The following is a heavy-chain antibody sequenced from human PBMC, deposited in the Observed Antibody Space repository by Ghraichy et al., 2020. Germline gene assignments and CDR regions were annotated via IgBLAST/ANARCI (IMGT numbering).Heavy chain of an antibody. V-gene: IGHV2-70*01. Sequence: SGPTLVKPTQTLTLTCTVSGFSLITSGMCVSWIHQPPGKALEWLALIDWDDSKYYNTSLKTRLTISRDSSKNQVVLTMTNMDPVDTGTYYCARIGAPPLPWVFPGFYHMDVWGKGTTVTVSS. CDR2: IDWDDSK. D-gene: IGHD6-6*01. J-gene: IGHJ6*03. CDR3: ARIGAPPLPWVFPGFYHMDV. CDR1: GFSLITSGMC.